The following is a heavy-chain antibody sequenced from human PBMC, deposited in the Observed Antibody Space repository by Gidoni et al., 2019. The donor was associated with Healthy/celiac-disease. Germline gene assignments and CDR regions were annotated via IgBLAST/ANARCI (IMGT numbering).Heavy chain of an antibody. CDR1: GYSISSGYY. CDR3: ARVIAAAGRGDV. D-gene: IGHD6-13*01. CDR2: IYHSGST. V-gene: IGHV4-38-2*01. J-gene: IGHJ6*04. Sequence: QVQLQESGPGLVKPSETLSLTCAVSGYSISSGYYWGWIRQPPGKGLEWIGSIYHSGSTYYNPSLKSRVTISVDTSKNQFSLKLSSVTAADTAVYYCARVIAAAGRGDVWGKGTTVTVSS.